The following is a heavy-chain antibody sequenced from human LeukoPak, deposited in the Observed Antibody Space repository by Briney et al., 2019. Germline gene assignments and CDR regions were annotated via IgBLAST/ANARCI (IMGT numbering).Heavy chain of an antibody. Sequence: GGSLRLSCAASGFRFSSYAMRWVRQAPGKGLEWVSAISGSGGSPYYADSVKGRFTISRDNSKNTLYLQMNSLRAEDTAVYYCAKDRTMIVVAYYFDYWGQGTLVTVSS. V-gene: IGHV3-23*01. CDR2: ISGSGGSP. CDR1: GFRFSSYA. D-gene: IGHD3-22*01. CDR3: AKDRTMIVVAYYFDY. J-gene: IGHJ4*02.